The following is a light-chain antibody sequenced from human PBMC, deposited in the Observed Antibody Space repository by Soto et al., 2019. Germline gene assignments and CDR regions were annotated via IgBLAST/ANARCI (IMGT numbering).Light chain of an antibody. CDR3: QQLNSYPLT. V-gene: IGKV1-9*01. CDR2: AAS. CDR1: EGISSY. J-gene: IGKJ4*01. Sequence: IQLTQSPSSLSASVGDRVTITYRASEGISSYLAWYQQTPGKAPKLLIYAASTLQSGVPSRFSGSGSGTDFTLTISSLQPEDFATYYCQQLNSYPLTFGGGTKVDI.